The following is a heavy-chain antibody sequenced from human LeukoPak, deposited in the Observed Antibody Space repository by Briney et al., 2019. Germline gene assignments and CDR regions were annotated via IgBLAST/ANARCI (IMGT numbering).Heavy chain of an antibody. CDR2: IFYSGST. CDR1: GGSISSGSYY. V-gene: IGHV4-39*01. D-gene: IGHD3-3*01. Sequence: PSETLSLTCAVSGGSISSGSYYWGWVRQPPGKGLEYIGTIFYSGSTYYNPSLKSRVTISVDTSKNRFSLKLSSVTAADTAVYYCARRTIFGVVIMTAGPFDYRGQGTLVTVSS. J-gene: IGHJ4*02. CDR3: ARRTIFGVVIMTAGPFDY.